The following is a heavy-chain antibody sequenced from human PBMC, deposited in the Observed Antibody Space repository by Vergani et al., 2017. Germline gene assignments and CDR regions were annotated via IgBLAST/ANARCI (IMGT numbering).Heavy chain of an antibody. D-gene: IGHD2-2*01. CDR2: IYTIGST. Sequence: QVQLQESGPGLVKPSETLSLTCTVSGGSISSYYWSWIRQPAGKGLEWIGRIYTIGSTNYNPSLKSRVTMSVDTSKNQFALKLSSVTAADTAVYYCARIPRGYCSSTSCYGSLNWFDPWSQGTLVTVSS. J-gene: IGHJ5*02. CDR3: ARIPRGYCSSTSCYGSLNWFDP. V-gene: IGHV4-4*07. CDR1: GGSISSYY.